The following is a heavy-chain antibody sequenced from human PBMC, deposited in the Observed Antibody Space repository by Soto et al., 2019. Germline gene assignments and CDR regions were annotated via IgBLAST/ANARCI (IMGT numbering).Heavy chain of an antibody. CDR1: GFTFTRYS. V-gene: IGHV3-21*01. J-gene: IGHJ4*02. Sequence: GGSLRLFCAASGFTFTRYSMNWVRQAPGKGLEWVSSISSTTNYIYYADSMKGRFTVSRDNAKNSVYLEMNSLSAEDTAVYYCARESEDLTSNFDYWGQGTLVTVSS. CDR3: ARESEDLTSNFDY. CDR2: ISSTTNYI.